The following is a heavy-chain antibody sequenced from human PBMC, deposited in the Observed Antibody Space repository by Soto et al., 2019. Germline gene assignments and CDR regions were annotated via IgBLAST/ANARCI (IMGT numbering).Heavy chain of an antibody. V-gene: IGHV1-8*02. CDR1: GYTFTTYD. Sequence: ASVKVSCKASGYTFTTYDVSWVRQASGQGLEWMGWMNPSNGNTGYAQKFQGRVTMTRNTSISTVYMELSGLRPDDTAVYYCARRKERSGPHYFDYWGQGTRVTISS. CDR2: MNPSNGNT. CDR3: ARRKERSGPHYFDY. D-gene: IGHD6-25*01. J-gene: IGHJ4*02.